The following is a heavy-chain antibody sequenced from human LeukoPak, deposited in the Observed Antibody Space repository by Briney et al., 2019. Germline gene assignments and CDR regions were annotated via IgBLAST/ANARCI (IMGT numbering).Heavy chain of an antibody. CDR3: ARDRGNGAKPDY. Sequence: KPSEALSLTCTVSGGSISSYYWSWIRQPPGKGPEWIGYMYYSGSTDYNPSLKSRVTISVDTSKNQFSLKLSSVTAADTAVYYCARDRGNGAKPDYWGQGTLVTVSS. V-gene: IGHV4-59*01. CDR1: GGSISSYY. D-gene: IGHD4/OR15-4a*01. J-gene: IGHJ4*02. CDR2: MYYSGST.